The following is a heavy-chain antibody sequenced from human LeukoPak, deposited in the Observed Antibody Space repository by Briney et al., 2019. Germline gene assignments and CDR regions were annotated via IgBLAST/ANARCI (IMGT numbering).Heavy chain of an antibody. CDR2: MNPNTGRT. J-gene: IGHJ4*02. CDR1: RYTFTSYD. Sequence: ASVMVSCTASRYTFTSYDSNWVREAAGQGLEWRGWMNPNTGRTGFAQKFQSRHTMTRDTSISTAYMELSRLRSEDTAVYYCARLSQTPDYYSNGGYYYLGYWGQGTPVTVSS. D-gene: IGHD3-22*01. V-gene: IGHV1-8*01. CDR3: ARLSQTPDYYSNGGYYYLGY.